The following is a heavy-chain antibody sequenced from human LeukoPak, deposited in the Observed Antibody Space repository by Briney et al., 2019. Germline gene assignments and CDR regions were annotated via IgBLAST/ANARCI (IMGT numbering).Heavy chain of an antibody. V-gene: IGHV3-23*01. Sequence: PGGSLRLSCAASGFTFSSYAMSWVRQAPGKGLEWVSAISGSGGSTYYAASVKGRFTSSRDNSKNTLYLQMNSLRAEDTAVYYCAKGSATVTTGDYFDYWGQGTLVTVSS. D-gene: IGHD4-17*01. J-gene: IGHJ4*02. CDR3: AKGSATVTTGDYFDY. CDR2: ISGSGGST. CDR1: GFTFSSYA.